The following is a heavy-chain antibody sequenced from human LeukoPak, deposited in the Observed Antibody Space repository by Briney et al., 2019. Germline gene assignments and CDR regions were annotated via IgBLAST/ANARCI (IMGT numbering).Heavy chain of an antibody. J-gene: IGHJ6*02. CDR3: ARVGSQSGMDV. V-gene: IGHV3-30-3*01. CDR2: ISYDGSNK. CDR1: GFTFSSYA. Sequence: GGSLRLSCAASGFTFSSYAMHWVRQAPGKGLEWVAVISYDGSNKYYADSVKGRFTISRDNSKNTLYLQMNSLRAEDTAVYYCARVGSQSGMDVWGQGTAVTVSS. D-gene: IGHD1-26*01.